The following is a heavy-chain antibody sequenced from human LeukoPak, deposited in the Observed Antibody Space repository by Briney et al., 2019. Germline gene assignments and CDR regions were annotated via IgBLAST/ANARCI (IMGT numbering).Heavy chain of an antibody. J-gene: IGHJ5*02. CDR2: IYPGDSDT. CDR1: GYNFTIYW. V-gene: IGHV5-51*01. CDR3: AIFDLLFGEITQWFDP. Sequence: GESLKISCKGSGYNFTIYWIGWVRQMPGKGLEWMGIIYPGDSDTRYSPPFQGQVTISADKSISTAYLQWSSLKASDTAIYYCAIFDLLFGEITQWFDPWGQGTPVTVSS. D-gene: IGHD3-16*01.